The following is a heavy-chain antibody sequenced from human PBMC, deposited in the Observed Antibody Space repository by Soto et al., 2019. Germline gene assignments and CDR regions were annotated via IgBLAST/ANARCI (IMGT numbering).Heavy chain of an antibody. D-gene: IGHD1-1*01. J-gene: IGHJ6*03. V-gene: IGHV5-51*01. CDR1: GYSFTSYW. CDR3: ARRQTGTTSGYYYYYMDV. CDR2: IYPGDSDT. Sequence: GESLKISCKGSGYSFTSYWIGWVRQMPGKGLEWMGIIYPGDSDTRYSPSFQGQVTISADKSISTAYLQWSSLKASDTAMYYCARRQTGTTSGYYYYYMDVWGKGTTVTVS.